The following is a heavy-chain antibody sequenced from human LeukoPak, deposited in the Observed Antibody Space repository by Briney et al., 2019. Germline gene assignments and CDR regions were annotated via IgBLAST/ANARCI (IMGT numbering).Heavy chain of an antibody. V-gene: IGHV3-30*18. CDR1: GFAFSDYG. CDR2: ISYDGSNK. CDR3: AKSTGYSSGWFDY. D-gene: IGHD6-19*01. J-gene: IGHJ4*02. Sequence: GGSLRLSCAASGFAFSDYGMHWVRHAPGKGLEWVAVISYDGSNKYYADSVKGRFTISRDNSKNTGYLQMNSLRGDDTAVYYCAKSTGYSSGWFDYWGQGTLVTVSS.